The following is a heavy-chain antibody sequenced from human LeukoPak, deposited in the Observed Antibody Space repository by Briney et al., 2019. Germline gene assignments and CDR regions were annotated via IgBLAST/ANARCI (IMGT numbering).Heavy chain of an antibody. CDR1: GGSISSYY. J-gene: IGHJ4*02. Sequence: SSETLSLTCTVSGGSISSYYWSWIRQPPGRGLEWIGYIYYSGSTNYNPSLKSRVTISVDTSKNQFSLKLSSVTAAVSVVYYWAREGLYFDNWGRGTMVTVSS. CDR2: IYYSGST. V-gene: IGHV4-59*01. CDR3: AREGLYFDN. D-gene: IGHD2-15*01.